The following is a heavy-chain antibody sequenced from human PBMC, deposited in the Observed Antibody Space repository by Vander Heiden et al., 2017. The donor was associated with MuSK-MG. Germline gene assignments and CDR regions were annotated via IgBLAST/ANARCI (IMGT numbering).Heavy chain of an antibody. J-gene: IGHJ3*02. D-gene: IGHD3-10*01. CDR2: IYYSGST. V-gene: IGHV4-59*08. CDR3: ARSLRVLLWFGEANAFDI. Sequence: QVQLQESGPGLVKPSETLSLTCTVSGCSISSYYWSWIRQPPGKGLEWIGYIYYSGSTNYNPSLKSRVTISVDTSKNQFSLKLSSVTAADTAVYYCARSLRVLLWFGEANAFDIWGQGTMVTVSS. CDR1: GCSISSYY.